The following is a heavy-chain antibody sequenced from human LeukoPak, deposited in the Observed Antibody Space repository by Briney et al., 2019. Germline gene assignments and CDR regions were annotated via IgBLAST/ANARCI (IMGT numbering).Heavy chain of an antibody. V-gene: IGHV3-30-3*01. CDR3: ARDMRYSSSLGY. D-gene: IGHD6-13*01. CDR2: ISYDGSNK. CDR1: GFTFSGYA. J-gene: IGHJ4*02. Sequence: HAGGSLRLSCAASGFTFSGYAMHWVRQAPGKGLEWVAVISYDGSNKYYADSVKGRFTISRDNSKNTLYLQMNSLRAEDTAVYYCARDMRYSSSLGYWGQGTLVTVSS.